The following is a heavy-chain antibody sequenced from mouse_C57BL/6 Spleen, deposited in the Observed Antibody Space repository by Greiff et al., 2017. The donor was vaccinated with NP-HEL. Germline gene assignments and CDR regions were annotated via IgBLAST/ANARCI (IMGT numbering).Heavy chain of an antibody. D-gene: IGHD2-13*01. CDR1: GFTFSSYA. J-gene: IGHJ3*01. CDR3: ARGGGDGFAY. CDR2: ISDGGSYT. Sequence: DVMLVESGGGLVKPGGSLKLSCAASGFTFSSYAMSWVRQTPEKRLEWVATISDGGSYTYYPDNVKGRFTISRDNAKNNLYLQMSHLKSEDTAMYYCARGGGDGFAYWGQGTLVTVSA. V-gene: IGHV5-4*03.